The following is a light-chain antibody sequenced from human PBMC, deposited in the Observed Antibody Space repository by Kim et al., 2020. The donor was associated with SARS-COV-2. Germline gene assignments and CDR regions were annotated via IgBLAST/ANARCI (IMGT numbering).Light chain of an antibody. V-gene: IGKV3-11*01. CDR3: QQRSNWPPT. Sequence: LAQGERAALSCRASQSVSSYLAWYQQKPGQAPRLLIYDASNRATGIPARFSGSGSGTDFTLTISSLEPEDFAVYYCQQRSNWPPTFGQGTKVDIK. CDR1: QSVSSY. CDR2: DAS. J-gene: IGKJ2*01.